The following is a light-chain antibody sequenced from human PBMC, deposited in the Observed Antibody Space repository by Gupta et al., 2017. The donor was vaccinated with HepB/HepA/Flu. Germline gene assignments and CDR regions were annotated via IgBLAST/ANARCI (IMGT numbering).Light chain of an antibody. Sequence: DIQMTQSPSSLSASVGDRVTITCQANQDISNYLNWYQQKPGEAPKILIYDASNLGIGVPSRFSGSGSGTYFTFTISSLQPEDIATYYCQHYDNLPRYTFGQGTKVEIK. CDR1: QDISNY. CDR2: DAS. V-gene: IGKV1-33*01. CDR3: QHYDNLPRYT. J-gene: IGKJ2*01.